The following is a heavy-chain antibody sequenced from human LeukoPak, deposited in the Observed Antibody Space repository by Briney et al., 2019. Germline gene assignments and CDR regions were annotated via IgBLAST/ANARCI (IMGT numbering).Heavy chain of an antibody. CDR2: IYYSGST. J-gene: IGHJ4*02. Sequence: PSETLSLTCTVSGGSISSSSYYWGWIRQPPGKGLERIGSIYYSGSTYYNPSLKSRVTISVDTSKNQFSLKLSSVTAADTAVYYCARKYYGSGSYYKDINFDYWGQGTLVTVSS. D-gene: IGHD3-10*01. CDR1: GGSISSSSYY. V-gene: IGHV4-39*01. CDR3: ARKYYGSGSYYKDINFDY.